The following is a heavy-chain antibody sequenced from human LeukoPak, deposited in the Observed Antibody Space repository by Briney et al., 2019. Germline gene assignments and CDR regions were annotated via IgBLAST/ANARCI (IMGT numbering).Heavy chain of an antibody. CDR1: GGSISSHL. J-gene: IGHJ5*02. V-gene: IGHV4-59*08. Sequence: SGTLSLTCTVSGGSISSHLWNWIRQTPGKGLEWLGRISYSGSTIYNPSLKSRITISVDTSKDQFSLKLSSVTAADTAVYYCARRQTEAAGYADNGNWLDPWGQGTLVTVSS. D-gene: IGHD5-12*01. CDR3: ARRQTEAAGYADNGNWLDP. CDR2: ISYSGST.